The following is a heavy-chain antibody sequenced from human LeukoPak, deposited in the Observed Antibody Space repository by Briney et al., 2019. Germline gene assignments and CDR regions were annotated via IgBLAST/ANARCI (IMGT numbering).Heavy chain of an antibody. Sequence: GGSLRLSCAASGFTFSSYGMHWVRQAPGKGLEWVAVISYDGSNKYYADSVKGRFTISRDNSKNTLYLQMNSLRAEDTAVYYCAKAIFGGGSYYYGMDVWGQGTTVTVSS. CDR1: GFTFSSYG. CDR2: ISYDGSNK. D-gene: IGHD2-15*01. V-gene: IGHV3-30*18. J-gene: IGHJ6*02. CDR3: AKAIFGGGSYYYGMDV.